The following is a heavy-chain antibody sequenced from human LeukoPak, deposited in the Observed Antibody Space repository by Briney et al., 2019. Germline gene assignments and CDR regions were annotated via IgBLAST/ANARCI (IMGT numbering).Heavy chain of an antibody. CDR3: AREDSGSIGWFDP. Sequence: GSLRLSCAASGFTFRSHWTHWVRQAPGKGLVWVSRINGDGSITTYADSVKGRFTISRDNAKNTLYLQMNSLRAEDTAVYYCAREDSGSIGWFDPWGQGTLVTVSS. V-gene: IGHV3-74*01. CDR2: INGDGSIT. CDR1: GFTFRSHW. J-gene: IGHJ5*02. D-gene: IGHD1-26*01.